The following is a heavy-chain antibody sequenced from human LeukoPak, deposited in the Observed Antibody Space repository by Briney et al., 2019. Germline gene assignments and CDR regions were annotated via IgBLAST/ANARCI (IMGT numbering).Heavy chain of an antibody. CDR2: IIPIFGTA. CDR3: ARTRVGRAYYYYMDV. Sequence: GASVKVSCKASGGTFSSYAISWVRQAPGQGLEWMGGIIPIFGTANYAQKFQGRVTITADESTSTAYMELSSLRAEDTAVYYCARTRVGRAYYYYMDVWGKGTTVTVSS. CDR1: GGTFSSYA. V-gene: IGHV1-69*13. D-gene: IGHD2-15*01. J-gene: IGHJ6*03.